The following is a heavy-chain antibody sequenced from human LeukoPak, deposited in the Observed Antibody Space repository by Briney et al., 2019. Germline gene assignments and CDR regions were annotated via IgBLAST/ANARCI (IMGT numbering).Heavy chain of an antibody. CDR3: AARGYNWFDP. CDR1: GWSFNDYY. Sequence: SETLSLTCAVNGWSFNDYYWNWIRQPPGKGLEWIGEINARGDTNFNPSLKSRVTISVDTSKSQFSLRLTSMIDDCARGQVPAARGYNWFDPWGQGTLVTVSS. CDR2: INARGDT. J-gene: IGHJ5*02. V-gene: IGHV4-34*01. D-gene: IGHD2-2*01.